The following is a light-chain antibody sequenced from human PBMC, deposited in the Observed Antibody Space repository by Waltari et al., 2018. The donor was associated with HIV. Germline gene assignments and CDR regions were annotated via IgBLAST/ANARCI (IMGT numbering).Light chain of an antibody. J-gene: IGLJ3*02. Sequence: QLVVTQSPSASASLGASVKLTCTLSSRHSTYAIAWHQQQPEKAPRYLMKLNNNGSHIKGDWIPNRFSGSSSGAERYLTISSLQSEDEADYYCQTWGTGIQVFGGGTKLTVL. CDR1: SRHSTYA. V-gene: IGLV4-69*01. CDR2: LNNNGSH. CDR3: QTWGTGIQV.